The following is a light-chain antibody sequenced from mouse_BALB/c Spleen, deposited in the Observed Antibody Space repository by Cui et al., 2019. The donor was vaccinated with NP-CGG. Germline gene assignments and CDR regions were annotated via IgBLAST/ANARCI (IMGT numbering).Light chain of an antibody. CDR2: GTN. CDR3: ALWYSNHWV. Sequence: QAVLIQQTALTTSPGETVTLTCRSSTGAVTTSNYANWVQEKPDHLFTGLIGGTNNRVPGIPARFSGSLIGDKAALPITGAQTEDEAIYFCALWYSNHWVFGGGTKLTVL. CDR1: TGAVTTSNY. V-gene: IGLV1*01. J-gene: IGLJ1*01.